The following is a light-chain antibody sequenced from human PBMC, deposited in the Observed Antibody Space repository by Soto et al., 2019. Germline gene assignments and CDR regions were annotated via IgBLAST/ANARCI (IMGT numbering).Light chain of an antibody. CDR2: GAS. Sequence: EIVMTQSPATLSVSPGERATLSCRASQSVSSNLAWYQQKPGQASRLLIYGASTRATGIPARFSGSGSGTDFTLTISSLEPEDFAVYYCQQRNNWPSFTFGPGTKVDIK. V-gene: IGKV3-15*01. CDR3: QQRNNWPSFT. CDR1: QSVSSN. J-gene: IGKJ3*01.